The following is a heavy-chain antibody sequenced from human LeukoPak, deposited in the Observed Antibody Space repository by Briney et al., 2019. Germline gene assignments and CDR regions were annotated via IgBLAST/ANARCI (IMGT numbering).Heavy chain of an antibody. D-gene: IGHD5-18*01. Sequence: SETLSLTCTVSGGSISSGDYYWSWIRQPPGKGLEWIGYIYYSGSTYYNPSLKSRVTISVDTSKNQFSLKLSSVTAADTAVYYCASQTYQPEDTAMVGYWGQGTLVTVSS. V-gene: IGHV4-30-4*01. CDR3: ASQTYQPEDTAMVGY. J-gene: IGHJ4*02. CDR1: GGSISSGDYY. CDR2: IYYSGST.